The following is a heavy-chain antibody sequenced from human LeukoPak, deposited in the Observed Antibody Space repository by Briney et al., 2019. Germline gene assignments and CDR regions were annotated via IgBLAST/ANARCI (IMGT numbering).Heavy chain of an antibody. Sequence: GGSLRLSCAASGFTFSSYAMSWVRKAPGKGLEGVSAISGSGGSTYYADSVKGRFTISRDNSKNTLYLQMNSLRAEDTAVYYCAKGDILTGYYLTFDYWGQGTLVTVSS. CDR1: GFTFSSYA. J-gene: IGHJ4*02. CDR2: ISGSGGST. CDR3: AKGDILTGYYLTFDY. V-gene: IGHV3-23*01. D-gene: IGHD3-9*01.